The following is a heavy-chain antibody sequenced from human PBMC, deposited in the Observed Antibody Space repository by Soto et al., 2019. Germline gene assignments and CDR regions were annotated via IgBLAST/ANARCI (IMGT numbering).Heavy chain of an antibody. CDR1: GFTFSSYA. V-gene: IGHV3-23*01. Sequence: GGSLRLSCAASGFTFSSYAMTWVRQAPGKGLEWVSALSGSGVSTYYADSVKGRFTISRDNSKNTLYLQMNSLRAEDTAVYYCARAPPLLVFVVVNVNWFDPWGQGTLVTLSS. D-gene: IGHD3-3*01. CDR2: LSGSGVST. J-gene: IGHJ5*02. CDR3: ARAPPLLVFVVVNVNWFDP.